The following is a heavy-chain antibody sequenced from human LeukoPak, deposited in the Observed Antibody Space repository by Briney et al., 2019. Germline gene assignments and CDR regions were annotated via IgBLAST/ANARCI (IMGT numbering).Heavy chain of an antibody. CDR2: ISGSGGST. J-gene: IGHJ4*02. CDR3: AKVSAARPGYGDYVSFDY. Sequence: PGGSLRLSCAASGFTFSSYAMSWVRQAPGEGLEWVSAISGSGGSTYYADSVKGRFTISRDNSKNTLYLQMNSLRAEDTAVYYCAKVSAARPGYGDYVSFDYWGQGTLVTVSS. CDR1: GFTFSSYA. V-gene: IGHV3-23*01. D-gene: IGHD4-17*01.